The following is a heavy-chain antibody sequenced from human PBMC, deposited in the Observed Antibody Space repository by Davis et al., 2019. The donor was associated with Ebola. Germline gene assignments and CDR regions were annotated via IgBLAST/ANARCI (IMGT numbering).Heavy chain of an antibody. V-gene: IGHV3-43*02. CDR1: GFSFDDYG. Sequence: GESLKISCAASGFSFDDYGMNWVRQVPGKGLEWVSLINGEGVSTYYADSVKGRFTISRDNSKNSLYLQMNSLRTEDTALYYCTGRGNLDYWGQGTLVTVSS. CDR3: TGRGNLDY. CDR2: INGEGVST. J-gene: IGHJ4*02.